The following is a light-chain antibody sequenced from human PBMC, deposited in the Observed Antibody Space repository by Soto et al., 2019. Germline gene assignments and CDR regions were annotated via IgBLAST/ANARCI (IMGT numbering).Light chain of an antibody. Sequence: DIRMTQSPSTLSASVGDRVTITCRASQSISTWLAWYQQKPAKAPRLLIYKASSLQSGVPSRFSGSGSDTEVTLTISSLQPDDSATYYCQQYDNYSPWTFGQGTKVEIK. V-gene: IGKV1-5*03. CDR1: QSISTW. J-gene: IGKJ1*01. CDR2: KAS. CDR3: QQYDNYSPWT.